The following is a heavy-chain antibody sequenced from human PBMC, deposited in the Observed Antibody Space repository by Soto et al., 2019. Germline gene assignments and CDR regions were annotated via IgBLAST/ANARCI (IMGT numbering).Heavy chain of an antibody. V-gene: IGHV4-31*03. CDR2: IYYSGST. D-gene: IGHD2-21*01. CDR3: AASCVGCGGFNYYGMDV. CDR1: GGSISSGGYY. Sequence: QVQLQESGPGLVKPSQTLSLTCTVSGGSISSGGYYWSWIRQHPGKGLEWIGYIYYSGSTYYNPSLKSRVTIAVDTSKNHFSLKLSSVTAADTAVYYCAASCVGCGGFNYYGMDVWGQGTTVTVSS. J-gene: IGHJ6*02.